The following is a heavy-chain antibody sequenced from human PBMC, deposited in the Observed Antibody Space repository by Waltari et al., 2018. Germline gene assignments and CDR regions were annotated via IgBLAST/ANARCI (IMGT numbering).Heavy chain of an antibody. CDR1: GCSISSSSSY. CDR3: ASSIIAVAGLFDY. CDR2: IYYSGST. V-gene: IGHV4-39*07. D-gene: IGHD6-19*01. J-gene: IGHJ4*02. Sequence: QLQLQESGPGLVKPSETLSLTCTVSGCSISSSSSYWGLIRQPPGKGLEWIGSIYYSGSTYYNPSLKSRVTISVDTSKNQFSLKLSSVTAADTAVYYCASSIIAVAGLFDYWGQGTLVTVSS.